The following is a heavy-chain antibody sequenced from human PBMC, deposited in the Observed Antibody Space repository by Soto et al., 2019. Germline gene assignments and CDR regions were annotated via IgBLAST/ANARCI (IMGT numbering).Heavy chain of an antibody. J-gene: IGHJ6*03. V-gene: IGHV3-11*01. CDR1: GFTFSDYY. Sequence: PGGSLRLSCAASGFTFSDYYMSWIRQAPGKGLEWVSYISSSGSTIYYADSVKGRFTISRDNAKNSLYLQMNSLRAEDTAVYYCAREGRRYDFWSGYYGEDYYYYYMDVWGKGTTVTVSS. CDR3: AREGRRYDFWSGYYGEDYYYYYMDV. D-gene: IGHD3-3*01. CDR2: ISSSGSTI.